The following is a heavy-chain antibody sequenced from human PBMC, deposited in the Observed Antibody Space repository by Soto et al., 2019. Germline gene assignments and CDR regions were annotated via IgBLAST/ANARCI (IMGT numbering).Heavy chain of an antibody. CDR1: GGTFSSYA. Sequence: SVKVSCKASGGTFSSYAISWVRQAPGQGLEWMGGIIPIFGTANYAQKFQGRVTITADESTSTAYMELSSLRSEDTAVYYCASGGTVPLYYYYYGMDVWGQGTTVTVSS. V-gene: IGHV1-69*13. CDR3: ASGGTVPLYYYYYGMDV. J-gene: IGHJ6*02. CDR2: IIPIFGTA. D-gene: IGHD3-16*01.